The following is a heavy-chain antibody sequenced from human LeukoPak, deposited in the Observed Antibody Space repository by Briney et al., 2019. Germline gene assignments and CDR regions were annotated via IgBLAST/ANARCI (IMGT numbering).Heavy chain of an antibody. V-gene: IGHV3-23*01. J-gene: IGHJ5*02. CDR1: GFIFSIYA. CDR3: AKGPYSSGRPNWFDP. D-gene: IGHD6-19*01. CDR2: ISDSGDST. Sequence: GGSLRLSCTASGFIFSIYAMNWVRQAPGKGLEWVSAISDSGDSTYYADSVKGRFTISRDNSRNTLHLQMNNLRAEDTAVYYCAKGPYSSGRPNWFDPWGQGTLVTVPS.